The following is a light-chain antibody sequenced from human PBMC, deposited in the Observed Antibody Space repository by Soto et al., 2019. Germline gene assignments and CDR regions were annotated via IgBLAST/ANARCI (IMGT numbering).Light chain of an antibody. CDR2: DAS. V-gene: IGKV1-16*02. CDR1: QGITNF. CDR3: KQYNSYPIT. Sequence: DVQSTQCPSSLSGYAPDRVTTTFPSSQGITNFLAWFQQKPGKAPKSLIYDASSLQSGVPSKFSGSGSGTDFTLTISSLQTEDSATYYCKQYNSYPITFGKGTRLEIK. J-gene: IGKJ5*01.